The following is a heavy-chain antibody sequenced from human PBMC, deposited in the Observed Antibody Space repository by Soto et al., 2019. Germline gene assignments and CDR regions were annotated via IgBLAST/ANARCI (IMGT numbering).Heavy chain of an antibody. CDR3: ATDSRNYDYFDF. D-gene: IGHD1-7*01. J-gene: IGHJ4*02. Sequence: GGSLRLTGAASGFTFSSCAINWVRQAPGKGLEWVSTISGSGESTYYADSVKGRFTISRDNSKRTLYLQMSRLRAEDTAVYYCATDSRNYDYFDFWGQGTLVTVSS. V-gene: IGHV3-23*01. CDR1: GFTFSSCA. CDR2: ISGSGEST.